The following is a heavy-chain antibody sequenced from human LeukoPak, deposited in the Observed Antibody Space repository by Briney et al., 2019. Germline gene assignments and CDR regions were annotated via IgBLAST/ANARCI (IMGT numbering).Heavy chain of an antibody. J-gene: IGHJ3*02. V-gene: IGHV3-7*01. Sequence: GGSLRLSCAASGFTFSSYWMSWVRQAPGKGLEWVANIKQDGSEKYYVDSVKGRFTISRDNAKNSLYLQMNSLRAEDTAVYYCARGEELRYFDWLLADDAFDIWGQGTMVTVFS. CDR2: IKQDGSEK. CDR3: ARGEELRYFDWLLADDAFDI. D-gene: IGHD3-9*01. CDR1: GFTFSSYW.